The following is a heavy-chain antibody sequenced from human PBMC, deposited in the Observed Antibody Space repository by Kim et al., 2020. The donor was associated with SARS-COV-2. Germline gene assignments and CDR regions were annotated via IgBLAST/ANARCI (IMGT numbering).Heavy chain of an antibody. CDR2: INHSGST. J-gene: IGHJ4*02. V-gene: IGHV4-34*01. D-gene: IGHD1-1*01. CDR3: ASDVQLERRLDY. CDR1: GGSFSGYY. Sequence: SETLSLTCAVYGGSFSGYYWSWIRQPPGKGLEWIGEINHSGSTNYNPSLKSRVTISVDTSKNQFSLKLSSVTAADTAVYYCASDVQLERRLDYWGQGTLVTVSS.